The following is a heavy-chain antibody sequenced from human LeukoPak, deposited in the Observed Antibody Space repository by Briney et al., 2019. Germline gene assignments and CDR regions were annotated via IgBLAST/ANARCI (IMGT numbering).Heavy chain of an antibody. Sequence: SQTLSLTCAISGDMVSSNSAAWNWIRQSPSRGLEWLGRTYRRSKWYSEYAPSVKSRITINADTSKNQFSLQLNFVTPEDSAVYYCARTRGYIDSWGQGILVTVSS. CDR1: GDMVSSNSAA. J-gene: IGHJ4*02. CDR3: ARTRGYIDS. V-gene: IGHV6-1*01. CDR2: TYRRSKWYS.